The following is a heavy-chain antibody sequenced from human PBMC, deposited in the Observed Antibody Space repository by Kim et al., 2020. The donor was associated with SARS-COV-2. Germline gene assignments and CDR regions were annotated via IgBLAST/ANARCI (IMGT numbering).Heavy chain of an antibody. CDR1: GYTFSNYG. J-gene: IGHJ6*02. D-gene: IGHD7-27*01. Sequence: ASVKVSCKASGYTFSNYGISWVRQAPGQGLEWMGWISAYNGRTNYAQNLQGRVTMTTDTSTSTAYMELRSLRSDDTAVYYCARWGHLNYSYAMDVWDQGTTVTVSS. CDR3: ARWGHLNYSYAMDV. V-gene: IGHV1-18*01. CDR2: ISAYNGRT.